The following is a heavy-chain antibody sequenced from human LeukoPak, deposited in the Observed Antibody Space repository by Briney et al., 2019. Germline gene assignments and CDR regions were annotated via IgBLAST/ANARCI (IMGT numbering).Heavy chain of an antibody. CDR2: IYYSGST. Sequence: PSETLSLTCTVSGGSVSSGSYYWSWIRQPPGKGLEWIGYIYYSGSTNYNPSLKSRVTISVDTSKNQFSLKLSSVTAADTAVYYCASGDIVVVLAAGKSYYYYYGMDVWGQGTTVTVSS. CDR3: ASGDIVVVLAAGKSYYYYYGMDV. J-gene: IGHJ6*02. CDR1: GGSVSSGSYY. D-gene: IGHD2-2*01. V-gene: IGHV4-61*01.